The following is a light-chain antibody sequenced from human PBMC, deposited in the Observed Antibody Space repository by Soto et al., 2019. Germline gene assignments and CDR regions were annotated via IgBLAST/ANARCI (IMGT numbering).Light chain of an antibody. CDR2: EVS. CDR1: SSDVGGYNH. Sequence: QSALTQPASVSGSPGQSFTISCTGTSSDVGGYNHVSWYQQHPGKAPKVMIYEVSNRPSGVSTRFSGSKSGNTASLTISGLQAEDEADYYCSSYTSSTTQYVFGTGTKLTVL. J-gene: IGLJ1*01. V-gene: IGLV2-14*01. CDR3: SSYTSSTTQYV.